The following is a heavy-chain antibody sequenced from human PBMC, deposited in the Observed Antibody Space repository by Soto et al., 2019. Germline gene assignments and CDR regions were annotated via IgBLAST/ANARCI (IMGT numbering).Heavy chain of an antibody. CDR2: IDPSDSYT. D-gene: IGHD6-13*01. CDR3: ARLVYSSSWTLFDYYYGMDV. J-gene: IGHJ6*02. Sequence: LGESLKISCKGSGYSFTSYWISWVRQMPGKGLEWMGRIDPSDSYTNYSPSFQGHVTISADKSISTAYLQWSSLKASDTAMYYCARLVYSSSWTLFDYYYGMDVWGQGTTVTVSS. V-gene: IGHV5-10-1*01. CDR1: GYSFTSYW.